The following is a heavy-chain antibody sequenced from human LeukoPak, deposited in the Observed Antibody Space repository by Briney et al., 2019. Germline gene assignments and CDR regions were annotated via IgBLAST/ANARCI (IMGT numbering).Heavy chain of an antibody. J-gene: IGHJ3*02. CDR1: GFTFSSYE. CDR2: ISSSGSTI. V-gene: IGHV3-48*03. CDR3: AKDLVYCSSTSCYVRTDDAFDI. D-gene: IGHD2-2*01. Sequence: GGSLRLSCAASGFTFSSYEMNWVRQAPGKGLEWVSYISSSGSTIYYADSVKGRFTISRDNSKNTLYLQMNSLRAEDTAVYYCAKDLVYCSSTSCYVRTDDAFDIWGQGTMVTVSS.